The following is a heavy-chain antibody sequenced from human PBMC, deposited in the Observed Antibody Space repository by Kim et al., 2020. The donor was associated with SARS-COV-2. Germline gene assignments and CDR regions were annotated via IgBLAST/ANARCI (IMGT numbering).Heavy chain of an antibody. CDR3: ATYRGLCSSCNCYLEV. J-gene: IGHJ4*02. CDR1: GFTFSSYG. D-gene: IGHD3-22*01. Sequence: GGSLRLSCAASGFTFSSYGMHWVRQAPGKGLEWVSIISNDGSIKFYVDSVKGRLTVSRDNSKNTLSLQMNSLRPEDTAMYYCATYRGLCSSCNCYLEVWGQGTLVTVSS. V-gene: IGHV3-30*03. CDR2: ISNDGSIK.